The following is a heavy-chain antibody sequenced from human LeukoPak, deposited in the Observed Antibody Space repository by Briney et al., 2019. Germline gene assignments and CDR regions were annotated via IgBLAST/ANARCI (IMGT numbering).Heavy chain of an antibody. CDR2: SYPGDSDT. J-gene: IGHJ4*02. V-gene: IGHV5-51*01. CDR1: GYSFTTYW. D-gene: IGHD2-2*01. CDR3: ARRQGCSSTSCPPDY. Sequence: GESLKISCRGSGYSFTTYWIGWVRQVPGKGLEWEGVSYPGDSDTGYTPSFQGPVTMSADNSINTAYLQWSSLKASDTAMYYCARRQGCSSTSCPPDYWGQGTLVTVSP.